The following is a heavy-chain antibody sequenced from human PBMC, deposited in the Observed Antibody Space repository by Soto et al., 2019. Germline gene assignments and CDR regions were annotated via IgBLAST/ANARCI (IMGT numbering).Heavy chain of an antibody. CDR2: INHSGST. V-gene: IGHV4-34*01. CDR3: ARKAHLYRHYSSSFLDY. Sequence: SETLSLTCAVYGGSFSGYYWSWIRQPPGKGLEWIGEINHSGSTNYNPSLKSRVTISVDTSKNQFSLKLSSVTAADTAVYYCARKAHLYRHYSSSFLDYWGQGTLVTVSS. CDR1: GGSFSGYY. J-gene: IGHJ4*02. D-gene: IGHD6-13*01.